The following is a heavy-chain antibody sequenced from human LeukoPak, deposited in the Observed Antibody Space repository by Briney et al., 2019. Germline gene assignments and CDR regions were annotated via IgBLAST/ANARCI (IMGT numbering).Heavy chain of an antibody. CDR3: AKVADYGDYAPLGH. V-gene: IGHV3-30*02. J-gene: IGHJ4*01. D-gene: IGHD4-17*01. Sequence: HPGGSLRLSCAASGFTFNTYGMHWLRQTPDKGLEWLSFIRYDGSNKYYMESVRGRFTSSRDNAKNSLYLQMNSLRAEDTAVYYCAKVADYGDYAPLGHWGQGTLVTVSS. CDR2: IRYDGSNK. CDR1: GFTFNTYG.